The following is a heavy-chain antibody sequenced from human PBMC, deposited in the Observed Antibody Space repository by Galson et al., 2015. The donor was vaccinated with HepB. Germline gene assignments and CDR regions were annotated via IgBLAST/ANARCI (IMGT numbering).Heavy chain of an antibody. CDR1: GFTFSSYE. V-gene: IGHV3-48*03. CDR3: VRYSSGWDYGMDV. D-gene: IGHD6-19*01. J-gene: IGHJ6*02. Sequence: SLRLSCAASGFTFSSYEMNWVRQAPGKGLDWISYISSSGSTIYYADSVKGRFTISRDNVRNSLYLQMNSLRAEDTAVYYCVRYSSGWDYGMDVWGQGTTVTVSS. CDR2: ISSSGSTI.